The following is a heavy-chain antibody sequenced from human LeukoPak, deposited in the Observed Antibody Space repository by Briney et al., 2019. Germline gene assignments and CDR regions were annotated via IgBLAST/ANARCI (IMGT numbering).Heavy chain of an antibody. CDR2: IYYSGST. D-gene: IGHD5-18*01. CDR1: GGSISNYY. Sequence: SETLSLTCTVSGGSISNYYWSWIRQPPGNTLEWIGYIYYSGSTNYNPSLKSRATISVDTSKNQFSLKLSSVTAADTAVYYCATGTAMVPAFFDYWGQGTLVTVSS. V-gene: IGHV4-59*08. CDR3: ATGTAMVPAFFDY. J-gene: IGHJ4*02.